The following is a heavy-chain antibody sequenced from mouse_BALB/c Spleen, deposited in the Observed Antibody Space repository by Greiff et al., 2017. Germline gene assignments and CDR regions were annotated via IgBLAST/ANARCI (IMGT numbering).Heavy chain of an antibody. CDR2: ISSGGSYT. V-gene: IGHV5-6-4*01. J-gene: IGHJ4*01. D-gene: IGHD2-4*01. CDR3: TRGATMITNYAMDY. Sequence: EVKLMESGGGLVKPGGSLKLSCAASGFTFSSYTMSWVRQTPEKRLEWVATISSGGSYTYYPDSVKGRFTISRDNAKNTLYLQMSSLKSEDTAMYYCTRGATMITNYAMDYWGQGTSVTVSS. CDR1: GFTFSSYT.